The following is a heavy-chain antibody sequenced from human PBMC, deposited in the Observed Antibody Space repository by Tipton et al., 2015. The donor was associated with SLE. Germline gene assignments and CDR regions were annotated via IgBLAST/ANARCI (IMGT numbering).Heavy chain of an antibody. J-gene: IGHJ3*02. V-gene: IGHV4-34*01. Sequence: TLSLTCAVYGGSFSGYYWSWIRQPPGKGLEWIGGINHSGSTNYNPSLKSRVTISVDTSKNQFSLKLSSVTAADTAVYYCARVAGWIEDAFDIWGQGTMVTVSS. CDR1: GGSFSGYY. CDR2: INHSGST. CDR3: ARVAGWIEDAFDI. D-gene: IGHD2-2*03.